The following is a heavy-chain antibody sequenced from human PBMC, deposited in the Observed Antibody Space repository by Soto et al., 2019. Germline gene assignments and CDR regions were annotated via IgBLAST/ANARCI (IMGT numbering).Heavy chain of an antibody. D-gene: IGHD3-3*01. V-gene: IGHV3-30*18. CDR1: GFTFSSYG. CDR2: ISYDGSNK. J-gene: IGHJ4*02. CDR3: AKGVFADFWSGLDY. Sequence: GGSLRLSCAASGFTFSSYGMHWVRQAPGKGLEWVAVISYDGSNKYYADSVKGRFTISRDNSKNTLYLQMNSLRAEDTAVYYCAKGVFADFWSGLDYWGQGTLVTVSS.